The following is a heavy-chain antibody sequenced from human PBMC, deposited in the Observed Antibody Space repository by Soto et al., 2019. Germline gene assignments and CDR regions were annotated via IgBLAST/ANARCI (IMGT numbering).Heavy chain of an antibody. CDR3: ARDGAVDTAMVLYGMDV. D-gene: IGHD5-18*01. J-gene: IGHJ6*02. Sequence: SETLSLTCTVSGGSISSGDYYWSWIRQPPGKGLEWIGYIYYSGSTYYNPSLKSRVTISVDTSKNQFSLKLSSVTAADTAVYYCARDGAVDTAMVLYGMDVWGQGTTVTVSS. CDR2: IYYSGST. V-gene: IGHV4-30-4*01. CDR1: GGSISSGDYY.